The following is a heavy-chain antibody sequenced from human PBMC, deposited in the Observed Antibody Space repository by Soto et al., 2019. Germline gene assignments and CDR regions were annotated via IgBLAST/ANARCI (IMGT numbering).Heavy chain of an antibody. V-gene: IGHV3-30*18. CDR3: AKDQTYCGGDCYSVGIDI. Sequence: QVQLVESGGGVVQPGRSLRLSCAASGFTFSSYGMHWVRQAPGKGLEWVAGISYDGSNKYYADSVKGRFTISRDNSKNTLYLQMNSLRAEDTAVYYCAKDQTYCGGDCYSVGIDIWGQGTMVTVSS. CDR2: ISYDGSNK. J-gene: IGHJ3*02. CDR1: GFTFSSYG. D-gene: IGHD2-21*02.